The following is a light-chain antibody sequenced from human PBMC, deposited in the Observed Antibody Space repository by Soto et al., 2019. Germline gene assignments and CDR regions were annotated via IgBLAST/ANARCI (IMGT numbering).Light chain of an antibody. Sequence: QSVLTQSLSVSGAPGQRVTLSCTGSSSNIGAGYDVHWYQQLPGAAPKLLIYDNNNRPSGVPDRFSGSKSGASASLAITGLQAEDEADYYCQSYDTRLSGYVFGTGTKVTVL. J-gene: IGLJ1*01. CDR2: DNN. V-gene: IGLV1-40*01. CDR1: SSNIGAGYD. CDR3: QSYDTRLSGYV.